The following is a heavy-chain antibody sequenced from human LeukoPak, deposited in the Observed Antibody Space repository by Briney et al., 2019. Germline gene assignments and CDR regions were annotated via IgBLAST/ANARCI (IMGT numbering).Heavy chain of an antibody. V-gene: IGHV3-21*01. D-gene: IGHD2-15*01. Sequence: GGSLRLSCTASGLTFSSYSMNWVRQAPGKGLEWVSSISSSSSYIYYADSVKGRFTISRDNAKNSLYLQMNSLRAEDTAVYYCASGGAANPPVYWGQGTLVTVSS. CDR3: ASGGAANPPVY. CDR2: ISSSSSYI. CDR1: GLTFSSYS. J-gene: IGHJ4*02.